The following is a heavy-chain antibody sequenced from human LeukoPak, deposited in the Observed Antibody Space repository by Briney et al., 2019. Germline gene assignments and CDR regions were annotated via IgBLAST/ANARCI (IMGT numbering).Heavy chain of an antibody. J-gene: IGHJ6*03. CDR3: AKGERITIFGVVAKYYYMDV. CDR2: IYYSGST. D-gene: IGHD3-3*01. V-gene: IGHV4-59*12. CDR1: GGSISSYY. Sequence: SETLSLTCTVSGGSISSYYWSWIRQPPGKGLEWIGYIYYSGSTNYNPSLKSRVTMSVDTSKNQFSLKLSSVTAADTAVYYCAKGERITIFGVVAKYYYMDVWGKGTTVTVSS.